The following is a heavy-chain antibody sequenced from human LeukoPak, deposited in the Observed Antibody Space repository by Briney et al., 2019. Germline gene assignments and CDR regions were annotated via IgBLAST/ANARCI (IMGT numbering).Heavy chain of an antibody. J-gene: IGHJ4*02. CDR3: AREAYGDYASRTPYFDY. CDR1: GFTFSNYA. Sequence: GRSLRLSCAASGFTFSNYAIHWVRQAPGKGLQWVAVISYDGSNKYYADSVKGRFTFSRDNSKNTVYLQVNSLRAEDTAVYYCAREAYGDYASRTPYFDYWGQGTLVTVSS. CDR2: ISYDGSNK. D-gene: IGHD4-17*01. V-gene: IGHV3-30*04.